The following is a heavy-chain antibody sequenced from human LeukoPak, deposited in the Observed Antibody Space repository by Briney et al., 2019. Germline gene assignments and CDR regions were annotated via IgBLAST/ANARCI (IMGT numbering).Heavy chain of an antibody. D-gene: IGHD6-13*01. V-gene: IGHV3-23*01. Sequence: PGGSLRLSCEVSGFIFSSYAMTWVRQAPGKGLEWVSDISTSGDSTHYSDSVKGRFTVSRDNSKDTLYLQMNSLRAEDTAVYYCAKDGGVYSTPYYMDVWGKGTTVTVSS. CDR3: AKDGGVYSTPYYMDV. J-gene: IGHJ6*03. CDR1: GFIFSSYA. CDR2: ISTSGDST.